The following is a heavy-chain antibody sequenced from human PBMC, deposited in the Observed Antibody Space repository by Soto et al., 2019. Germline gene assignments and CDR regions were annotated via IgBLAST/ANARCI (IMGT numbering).Heavy chain of an antibody. D-gene: IGHD3-9*01. CDR2: IYTSGTT. Sequence: SETLSLTCTVSGRSMSGYYWSWIRQPAGERLEWIGRIYTSGTTDFNPSLKGRVTMSVDTSKNQFSLKLTSVTAADTALYYCAREDYYDAGYYVVWGQGTQVTVSS. CDR1: GRSMSGYY. CDR3: AREDYYDAGYYVV. V-gene: IGHV4-4*07. J-gene: IGHJ4*02.